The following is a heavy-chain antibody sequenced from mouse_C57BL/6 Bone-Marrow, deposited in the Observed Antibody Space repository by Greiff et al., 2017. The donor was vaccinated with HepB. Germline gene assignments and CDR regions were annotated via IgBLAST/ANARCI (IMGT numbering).Heavy chain of an antibody. CDR3: ASRIYYYGSSYPNYYAMDY. D-gene: IGHD1-1*01. J-gene: IGHJ4*01. CDR1: GYTFTSYT. V-gene: IGHV1-4*01. CDR2: INPSSGYT. Sequence: QVQLQQSGAELARPGASVKMSCKASGYTFTSYTMHWVKQRPGQGLEWIGYINPSSGYTKYNQKFKDKATLTADKSSSTAYMQLSSLTSEDSVVYYCASRIYYYGSSYPNYYAMDYWGQGTSVTVSS.